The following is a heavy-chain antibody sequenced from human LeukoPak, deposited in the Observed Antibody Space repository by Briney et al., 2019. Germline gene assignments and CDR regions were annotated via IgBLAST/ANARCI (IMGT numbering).Heavy chain of an antibody. CDR3: ASTGRYGSRWGWFDP. J-gene: IGHJ5*02. V-gene: IGHV4-34*01. CDR1: GGSFSGYY. CDR2: INHSGST. Sequence: SETLSLTCAVYGGSFSGYYWSWIRQPPGKGLEWIGEINHSGSTNYNPSLKSRVTISVDTSKNQFSLKLSSVTAADTAVYYCASTGRYGSRWGWFDPWGQGTLVTVSS. D-gene: IGHD6-13*01.